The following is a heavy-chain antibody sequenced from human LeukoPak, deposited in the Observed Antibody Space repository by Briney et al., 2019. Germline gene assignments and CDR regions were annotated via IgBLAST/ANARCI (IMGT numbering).Heavy chain of an antibody. CDR1: GYTFTSYY. D-gene: IGHD6-19*01. CDR2: INPSGGST. Sequence: ASVKVSCKASGYTFTSYYMHWVRQAPGQGLEWMGIINPSGGSTSYAQKFQGRVTMTRDMSTSTVYMELSSLRSEDTAVYYCARGPLTDSSGLWATNLDYWGQGTLVTVSS. CDR3: ARGPLTDSSGLWATNLDY. V-gene: IGHV1-46*01. J-gene: IGHJ4*02.